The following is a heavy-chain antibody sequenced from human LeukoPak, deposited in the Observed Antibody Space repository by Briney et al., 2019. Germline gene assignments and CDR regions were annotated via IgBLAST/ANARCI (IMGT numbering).Heavy chain of an antibody. J-gene: IGHJ4*02. Sequence: SETLSLTCAVYGGSFSGYYWSWIRQPPGKGLEWIGEINHSGSTNYNPSLTSRVTISVDTSKNQFSLKLSSVTAADTAVYYCASSLGDYWGQGTLVTVSS. CDR3: ASSLGDY. CDR2: INHSGST. V-gene: IGHV4-34*01. CDR1: GGSFSGYY.